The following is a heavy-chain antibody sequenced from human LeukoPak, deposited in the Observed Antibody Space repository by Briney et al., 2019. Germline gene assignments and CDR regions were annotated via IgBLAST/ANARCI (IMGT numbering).Heavy chain of an antibody. D-gene: IGHD3-16*01. CDR1: GYTFTSYH. V-gene: IGHV1-18*01. Sequence: ASVKVSCKASGYTFTSYHITWVRQAPGQGLEWMGWISAYNGNTNYAQKLQGRVTMTTDTSTSTAYMELRSLRSDDTAVYYCARDRVGSGLGGYWGQGTLVTVSS. CDR2: ISAYNGNT. J-gene: IGHJ4*02. CDR3: ARDRVGSGLGGY.